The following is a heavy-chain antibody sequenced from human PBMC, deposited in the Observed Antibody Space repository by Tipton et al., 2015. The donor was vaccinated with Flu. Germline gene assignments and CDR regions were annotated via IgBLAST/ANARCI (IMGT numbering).Heavy chain of an antibody. CDR1: GGSISSGSYY. CDR3: ARGVDSSGWYDY. V-gene: IGHV4-61*02. D-gene: IGHD6-19*01. Sequence: LRLSCTVSGGSISSGSYYWSWIRQPAGKGLEWIGRIYTSGSTNYNPSLKSRVTISVDTSKNQFSLKLSSVIAADTAVYYCARGVDSSGWYDYWGQGTLVTVSS. J-gene: IGHJ4*02. CDR2: IYTSGST.